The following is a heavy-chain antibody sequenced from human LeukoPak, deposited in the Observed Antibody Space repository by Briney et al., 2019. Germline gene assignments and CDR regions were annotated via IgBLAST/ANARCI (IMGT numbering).Heavy chain of an antibody. Sequence: GGSLRLSCTASGFRLSDYEINWVRQAPGKGLEWVSYINTGSSSIYYADSLKCRFTISRDDAKNSVYLQLNSLRAEDTALYYCARETSHCGGDCYDYWGQGTLVTVSS. J-gene: IGHJ4*02. CDR2: INTGSSSI. CDR1: GFRLSDYE. V-gene: IGHV3-48*03. CDR3: ARETSHCGGDCYDY. D-gene: IGHD2-21*01.